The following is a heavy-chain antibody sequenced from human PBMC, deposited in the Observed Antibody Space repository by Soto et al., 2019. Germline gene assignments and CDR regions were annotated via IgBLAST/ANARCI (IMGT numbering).Heavy chain of an antibody. D-gene: IGHD2-15*01. Sequence: EVQLLESGGDLVQPGGSLRLCCAASGFTFSSYAISWVRQAPGKGLEWVSDISGSGENTYYADSVKGRFTISRDNFKNTLFLQMNSLRDEDTAVYYCASAPCSGGSCYLAFDYRGQGTLVTVSS. CDR3: ASAPCSGGSCYLAFDY. CDR1: GFTFSSYA. CDR2: ISGSGENT. V-gene: IGHV3-23*01. J-gene: IGHJ4*02.